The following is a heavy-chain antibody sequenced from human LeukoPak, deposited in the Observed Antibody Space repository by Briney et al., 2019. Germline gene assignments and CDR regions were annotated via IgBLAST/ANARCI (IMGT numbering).Heavy chain of an antibody. CDR1: GGSFSAYY. V-gene: IGHV4-34*01. J-gene: IGHJ4*02. Sequence: PSETLSLTCAVYGGSFSAYYWTWIRQPPGKGLEWIGEINHSGSTNYNPSLKSRVTISVDTSKNQFSLKLSSVTAADTAVYYCARGHWTDSVGVRVHYFDYWGQGTLVTVSS. CDR2: INHSGST. CDR3: ARGHWTDSVGVRVHYFDY. D-gene: IGHD1-1*01.